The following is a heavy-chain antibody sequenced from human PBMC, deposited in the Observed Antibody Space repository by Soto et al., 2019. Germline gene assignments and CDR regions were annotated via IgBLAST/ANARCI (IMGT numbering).Heavy chain of an antibody. CDR3: ARRGRGSYYDY. CDR2: ISGSGGST. V-gene: IGHV3-23*01. CDR1: GFTFSSYA. D-gene: IGHD1-26*01. Sequence: EVQLLESGGGLVQPGGSLRLSCEASGFTFSSYAMRWGRQAPVKGLEWVSAISGSGGSTYYADSVKGRFTISRDNSKNTLYMQMNSLRAEATAVYYCARRGRGSYYDYWGQGTLFTVSS. J-gene: IGHJ4*02.